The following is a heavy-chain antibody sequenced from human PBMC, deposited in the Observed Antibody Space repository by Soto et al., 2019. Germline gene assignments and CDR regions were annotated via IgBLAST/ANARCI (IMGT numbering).Heavy chain of an antibody. CDR1: GYTFTSYA. CDR2: INPYNGNT. V-gene: IGHV1-18*01. D-gene: IGHD5-18*01. Sequence: QVQLVQSGTEVKKPGASVKVSCKASGYTFTSYAISWVRQAPGQGLEWMGWINPYNGNTNYAQKLQGRVTMTTDTSTSTAYMELRSLRPDDTAVYYCARDTAMALPDAWGQGTLVTVSS. CDR3: ARDTAMALPDA. J-gene: IGHJ4*02.